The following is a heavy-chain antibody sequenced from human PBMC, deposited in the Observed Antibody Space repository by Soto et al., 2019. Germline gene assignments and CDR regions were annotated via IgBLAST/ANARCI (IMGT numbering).Heavy chain of an antibody. V-gene: IGHV1-69*13. CDR1: GGTFSSYA. CDR2: IIPIFGTA. CDR3: ARHRRAPPLLPWSDP. J-gene: IGHJ5*02. D-gene: IGHD3-10*01. Sequence: GASVKVSCKASGGTFSSYAISWVRQAPGQGLEWMGGIIPIFGTANYAQKFQGRVTITADESTSTAYMELSSLRSEDTDVYYCARHRRAPPLLPWSDPRGKGTLVTVSS.